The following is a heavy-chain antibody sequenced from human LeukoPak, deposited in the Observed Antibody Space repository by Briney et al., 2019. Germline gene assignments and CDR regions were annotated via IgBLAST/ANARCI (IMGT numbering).Heavy chain of an antibody. CDR2: ISSGGSAI. D-gene: IGHD3-10*01. J-gene: IGHJ4*02. V-gene: IGHV3-48*03. Sequence: GGSLRLSCAASGFSFSTYEMSWVRQAPGKGLEWVSYISSGGSAIYYADSVKGRFTISRDNAKNSLYLQMNSLRAEDTAVYYCARDRPSGKITMIRGVALDYWGQGTLVTVSS. CDR1: GFSFSTYE. CDR3: ARDRPSGKITMIRGVALDY.